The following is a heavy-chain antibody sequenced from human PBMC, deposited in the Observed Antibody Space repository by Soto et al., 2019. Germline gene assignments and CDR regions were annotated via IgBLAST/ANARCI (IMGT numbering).Heavy chain of an antibody. CDR1: GGSISSGYYY. V-gene: IGHV4-30-4*01. Sequence: SETLSLTCSVSGGSISSGYYYWSWIRQPPGKGLEWIGNIYYSGNTYYNPSRKSRLIISIDTSKNQVSLKVGAVTAADTAVYYFASSSLYGMDVWGQGTTVT. CDR2: IYYSGNT. CDR3: ASSSLYGMDV. J-gene: IGHJ6*02.